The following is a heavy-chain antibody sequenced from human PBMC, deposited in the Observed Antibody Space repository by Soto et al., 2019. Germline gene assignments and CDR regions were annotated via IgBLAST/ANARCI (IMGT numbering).Heavy chain of an antibody. CDR2: IKQDGSEK. V-gene: IGHV3-7*03. J-gene: IGHJ4*02. CDR1: GFTFSSYW. Sequence: GGSLRLSCVASGFTFSSYWMTWVRQAPGKGLEWVANIKQDGSEKYYVDSVKGRFTISRDNAKHSLYLQMNSLRAEDTAVYYCARDGYDSSGFSRGFWGQGTLVTVSS. CDR3: ARDGYDSSGFSRGF. D-gene: IGHD3-22*01.